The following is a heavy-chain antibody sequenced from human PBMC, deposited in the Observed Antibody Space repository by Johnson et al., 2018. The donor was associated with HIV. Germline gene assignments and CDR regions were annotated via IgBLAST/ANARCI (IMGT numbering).Heavy chain of an antibody. V-gene: IGHV3-74*02. CDR2: IKSDGGST. J-gene: IGHJ3*02. CDR1: GFTFKTYW. Sequence: MQLVESGGGLVQPGGSLRLSCVVSGFTFKTYWMHWVRQAPGKGLVWVARIKSDGGSTSYVDSVKGRFIISRDNAKNTLYLQLNSLRVEDTAIYYCARAQLLADDAFNNWGQGTMVTVSS. CDR3: ARAQLLADDAFNN. D-gene: IGHD6-6*01.